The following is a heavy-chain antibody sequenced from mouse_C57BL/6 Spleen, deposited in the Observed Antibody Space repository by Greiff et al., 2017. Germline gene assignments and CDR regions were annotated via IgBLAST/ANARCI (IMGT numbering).Heavy chain of an antibody. Sequence: DVQLQESGAELVRPGASVKLSCTASGFNIKDDYMHWVKQRPEQGLEWIGWIDPENGDTEYASKFQGKAPITADTSSNTAYLQLSSLTSEDTAVYYCTPTPSKEDYYYAMDYWGQGTSVTVSS. CDR2: IDPENGDT. D-gene: IGHD5-1*01. CDR3: TPTPSKEDYYYAMDY. V-gene: IGHV14-4*01. CDR1: GFNIKDDY. J-gene: IGHJ4*01.